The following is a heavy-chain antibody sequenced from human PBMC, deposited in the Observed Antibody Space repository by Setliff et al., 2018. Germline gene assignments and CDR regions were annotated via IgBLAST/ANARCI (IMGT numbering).Heavy chain of an antibody. Sequence: GGSLRLSCAASGFNFNTYTMSWVRQAPGKGLEWVSAISGAGNYINYIDSVKGRFTISRDNAKNSVDLQMSSLRPEDTAIYFCMRGLSDRVNWFAFDYWGQGTLVTVSS. CDR1: GFNFNTYT. CDR2: ISGAGNYI. D-gene: IGHD1-1*01. J-gene: IGHJ4*02. V-gene: IGHV3-21*06. CDR3: MRGLSDRVNWFAFDY.